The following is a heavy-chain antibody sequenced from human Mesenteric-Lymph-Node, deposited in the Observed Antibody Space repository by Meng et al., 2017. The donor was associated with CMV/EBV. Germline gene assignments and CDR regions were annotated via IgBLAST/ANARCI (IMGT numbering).Heavy chain of an antibody. J-gene: IGHJ4*02. D-gene: IGHD3-3*01. CDR2: VSYDGSGE. CDR3: VRAPFNFGFYFDF. V-gene: IGHV3-30*04. Sequence: ASGFTFSSYAIHGVRQAPGKGLECMAVVSYDGSGEYYADSVKGRFTISRDNSKNTLYLQMNSLRAEDTAVYYCVRAPFNFGFYFDFWGQGTLVTVSS. CDR1: GFTFSSYA.